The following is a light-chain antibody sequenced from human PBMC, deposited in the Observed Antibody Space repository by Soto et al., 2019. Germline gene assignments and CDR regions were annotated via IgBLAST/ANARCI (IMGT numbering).Light chain of an antibody. CDR3: QQYNNWPPIT. CDR2: GAS. V-gene: IGKV3D-15*01. Sequence: EIGMTQSPATLSVSPGERATLSCRASQSVSSNLAWYQQKPGQAPRLLIYGASTRATGIPARFSGSGSGTEFTLTITSLQSDDVAVYSCQQYNNWPPITFGQGTRRDIK. J-gene: IGKJ5*01. CDR1: QSVSSN.